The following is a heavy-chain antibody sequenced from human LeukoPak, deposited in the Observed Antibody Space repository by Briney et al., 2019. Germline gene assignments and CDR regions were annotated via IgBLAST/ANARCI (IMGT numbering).Heavy chain of an antibody. V-gene: IGHV4-39*07. CDR1: GGSISSTSYY. Sequence: SETLSLTCTVSGGSISSTSYYWGWIRQPPGKGLEWIGSIYYSGSTYYNPSLKSRVTISVDTSKNQFSLKLSSMTAADTAVYYCARVGAAAGTALGLSWGQGTLVTVSS. CDR3: ARVGAAAGTALGLS. D-gene: IGHD6-13*01. CDR2: IYYSGST. J-gene: IGHJ5*02.